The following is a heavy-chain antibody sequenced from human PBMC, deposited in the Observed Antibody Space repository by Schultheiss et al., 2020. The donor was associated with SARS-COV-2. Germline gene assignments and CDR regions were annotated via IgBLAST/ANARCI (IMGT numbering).Heavy chain of an antibody. Sequence: SETLSLTCTVSGGSISSGGYYWSWIRQPPGKGLEWIGYIYYSGSTYYNPSLKSRVTISVDTSKNQFSLKLSSVTAEDTAVYYCAGNGVYYYYGMDVWGQGTTVTVSS. CDR2: IYYSGST. CDR3: AGNGVYYYYGMDV. J-gene: IGHJ6*02. D-gene: IGHD2-8*01. CDR1: GGSISSGGYY. V-gene: IGHV4-31*03.